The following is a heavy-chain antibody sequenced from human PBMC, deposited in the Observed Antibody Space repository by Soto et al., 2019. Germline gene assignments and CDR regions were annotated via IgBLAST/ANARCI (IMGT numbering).Heavy chain of an antibody. CDR1: GFTFSSYD. J-gene: IGHJ3*02. CDR3: ARGSTMVRGVILDAFDI. CDR2: IGTAGDT. V-gene: IGHV3-13*04. D-gene: IGHD3-10*01. Sequence: GGSLRLSCAASGFTFSSYDMHWVRQATGKGLEWVSAIGTAGDTYYPGSVKGRFTISRENAKNSLYLQMNSLRAGDTAVYYCARGSTMVRGVILDAFDIWGQGTMVTVS.